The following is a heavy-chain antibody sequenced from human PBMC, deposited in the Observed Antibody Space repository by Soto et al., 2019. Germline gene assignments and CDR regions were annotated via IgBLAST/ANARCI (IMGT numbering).Heavy chain of an antibody. CDR3: ARDPGSRAYCGGDCYFWAFDI. Sequence: PGGSLRLSCAASGFTSSDYYMSWIRQAPGKGLEWVSYISSSGSTIYYADSVKGRFTISRDNAKNSLYLQTNSLRAEDTAVYYCARDPGSRAYCGGDCYFWAFDIWGQGTMVTVSS. CDR1: GFTSSDYY. D-gene: IGHD2-21*01. CDR2: ISSSGSTI. J-gene: IGHJ3*02. V-gene: IGHV3-11*01.